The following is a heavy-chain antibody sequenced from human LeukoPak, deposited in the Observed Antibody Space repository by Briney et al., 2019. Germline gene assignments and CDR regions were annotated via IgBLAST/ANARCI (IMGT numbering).Heavy chain of an antibody. J-gene: IGHJ4*02. Sequence: GGSLRLSCAASGFTFNVYGMHWVRQAPGQGLEWVALMWHDATYASYGDSVKGRFIISRDNSKNTLYLQMSSLRAEDTAVYYCAKDTDYYDSSGYYAKGAPDYWGQGTLVTVSS. V-gene: IGHV3-33*06. D-gene: IGHD3-22*01. CDR2: MWHDATYA. CDR3: AKDTDYYDSSGYYAKGAPDY. CDR1: GFTFNVYG.